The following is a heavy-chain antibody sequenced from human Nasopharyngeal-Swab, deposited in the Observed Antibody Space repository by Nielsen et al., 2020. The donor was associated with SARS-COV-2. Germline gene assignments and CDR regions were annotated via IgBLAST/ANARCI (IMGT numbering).Heavy chain of an antibody. Sequence: ASVKVSCKASGYTFTGYYMHWVRQAPGQGLEWMGRINPNSGGTNYAQKFQGRVTMTRDTSISTAYMELSRLRSDDTAVYYCARDLGYIRYCSGGSCYQDYWGQGTQVTVSS. CDR3: ARDLGYIRYCSGGSCYQDY. D-gene: IGHD2-15*01. J-gene: IGHJ4*02. V-gene: IGHV1-2*06. CDR1: GYTFTGYY. CDR2: INPNSGGT.